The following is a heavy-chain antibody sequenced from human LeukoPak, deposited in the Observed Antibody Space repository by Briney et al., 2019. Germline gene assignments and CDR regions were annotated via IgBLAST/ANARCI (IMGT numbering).Heavy chain of an antibody. V-gene: IGHV4-39*01. CDR2: IYYTGNT. CDR1: GGSISSGTYY. CDR3: AGSIVVVITHTYDAFDV. D-gene: IGHD3-22*01. Sequence: SETLSLTCTVSGGSISSGTYYWAWIRQPPGKGLEWIGIIYYTGNTYYSPSLKSRITISVDTSKNQFSLKLSSVTAADTAVHYCAGSIVVVITHTYDAFDVWGQGTMVTVSS. J-gene: IGHJ3*01.